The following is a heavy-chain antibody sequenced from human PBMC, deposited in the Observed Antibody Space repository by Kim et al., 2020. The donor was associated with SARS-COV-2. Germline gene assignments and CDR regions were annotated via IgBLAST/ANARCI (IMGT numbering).Heavy chain of an antibody. D-gene: IGHD3-10*01. Sequence: YNADSGKGRFTISRDNSKNTLYLQMNSLRVEDTAVYFCARDSDDSGSFFDYWGQGTLVTVSS. V-gene: IGHV3-30*01. CDR3: ARDSDDSGSFFDY. J-gene: IGHJ4*02.